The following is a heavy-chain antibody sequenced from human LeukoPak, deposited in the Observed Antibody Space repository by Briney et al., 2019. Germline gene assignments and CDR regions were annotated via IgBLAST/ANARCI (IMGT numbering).Heavy chain of an antibody. CDR3: ARDSGIDY. CDR2: ISISSSYI. D-gene: IGHD1-26*01. Sequence: GGALRLSCAASGVSFSSYSMSWVREAPGKGLEWVSSISISSSYIYSADSVKSGFTISRDNAQKSLYLQMCSPRAKDTAVYYCARDSGIDYWGQGALVTVSS. V-gene: IGHV3-21*01. CDR1: GVSFSSYS. J-gene: IGHJ4*02.